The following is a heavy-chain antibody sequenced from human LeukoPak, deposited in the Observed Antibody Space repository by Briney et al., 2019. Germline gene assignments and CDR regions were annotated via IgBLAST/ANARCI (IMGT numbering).Heavy chain of an antibody. Sequence: SESLSLTCTVSDGSFDDYYWTWIRQPPGKGLEWIGYSGSSKYNPSLESRLTITVDTSKRHFSLTLSSVTAADTAVYYCARTRRHYYGSGKNLTPWPAGLDVWGQGTTVIVS. J-gene: IGHJ6*02. CDR2: SGSS. CDR3: ARTRRHYYGSGKNLTPWPAGLDV. V-gene: IGHV4-59*01. D-gene: IGHD3-10*01. CDR1: DGSFDDYY.